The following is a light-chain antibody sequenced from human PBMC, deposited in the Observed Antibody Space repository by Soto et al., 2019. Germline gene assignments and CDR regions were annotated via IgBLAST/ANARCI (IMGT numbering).Light chain of an antibody. CDR3: QQYATSPYN. V-gene: IGKV3-20*01. J-gene: IGKJ2*01. CDR1: QSVPSAY. CDR2: GTS. Sequence: ENVLTQSPDTLSLSPGERATLSCWASQSVPSAYLAWYQQRRGQSPRLLIYGTSSRAPGIPDRFSGSGSGTDFTLTISRLEPEDCAVYLCQQYATSPYNFGQGNKLAIK.